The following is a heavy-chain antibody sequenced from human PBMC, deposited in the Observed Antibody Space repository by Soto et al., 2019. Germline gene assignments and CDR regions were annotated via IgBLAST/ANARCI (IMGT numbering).Heavy chain of an antibody. D-gene: IGHD6-13*01. CDR1: GGSFSGYY. CDR3: ARGPHIAAAQRFDP. Sequence: SETLSLTCAVYGGSFSGYYWSWIRQPPGKGLEWIGEINHSGSTNYNPSLKSRVTISVDTSKNQFSLKLSSVTAADTAVYYCARGPHIAAAQRFDPWGQGTLVTVSS. V-gene: IGHV4-34*01. J-gene: IGHJ5*02. CDR2: INHSGST.